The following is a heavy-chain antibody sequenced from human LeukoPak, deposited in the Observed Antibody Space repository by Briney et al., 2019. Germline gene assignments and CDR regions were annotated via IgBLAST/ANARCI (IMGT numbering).Heavy chain of an antibody. J-gene: IGHJ5*02. Sequence: PGGSLRLSCAASGFTFSSYSMNWVRQAPGKGLEWVSSISSSSSYIYYADSVKGRFTISRDNAKNSLYLQMNSLRAEDTAVYYCARDDYGDYESVYSYNWFDPWGQGTLVTVSS. CDR3: ARDDYGDYESVYSYNWFDP. CDR1: GFTFSSYS. V-gene: IGHV3-21*01. D-gene: IGHD4-17*01. CDR2: ISSSSSYI.